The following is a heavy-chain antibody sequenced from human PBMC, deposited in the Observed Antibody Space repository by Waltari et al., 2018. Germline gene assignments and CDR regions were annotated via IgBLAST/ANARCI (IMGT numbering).Heavy chain of an antibody. V-gene: IGHV4-39*01. CDR2: IYYSGTT. Sequence: QLALQESGPGLVKPSETLSPPCSVPGGSIRRRGYYWVWIRQPPGKGLEWIGSIYYSGTTYYNPSLNSRVTISVDTSKNQFSLKLTSVTAADTAMYFCARQSYYDESGHDWGQGTLVTVSS. J-gene: IGHJ4*02. CDR3: ARQSYYDESGHD. D-gene: IGHD3-22*01. CDR1: GGSIRRRGYY.